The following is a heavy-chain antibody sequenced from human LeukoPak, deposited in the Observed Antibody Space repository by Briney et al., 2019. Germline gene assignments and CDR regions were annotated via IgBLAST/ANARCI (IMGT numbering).Heavy chain of an antibody. CDR1: GITLSNYG. J-gene: IGHJ4*02. CDR3: AKRGVVIRVILVGFHKEAYYFDS. Sequence: GGSLRLSCAVSGITLSNYGMSWVRQAPGKGLQWVAGVSGSGGGTSYADSVKGRFTISRDNPKNTLYLQMNSLRAEDTAVYFCAKRGVVIRVILVGFHKEAYYFDSWGQGALVTVSS. CDR2: VSGSGGGT. D-gene: IGHD3-22*01. V-gene: IGHV3-23*01.